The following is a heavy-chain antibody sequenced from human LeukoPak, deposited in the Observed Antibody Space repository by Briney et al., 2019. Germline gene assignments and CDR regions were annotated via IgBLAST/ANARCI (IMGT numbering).Heavy chain of an antibody. CDR1: GFTFSAFP. V-gene: IGHV3-48*01. Sequence: GGSLRLSCAASGFTFSAFPMNWVRQAPGKGLEWLSHIKENSASIYYADSVRGRFTISRGEAKKSLYLQMNSPRAEDTAIYYCVRDDQWAFDIWGQGTMVTVSP. D-gene: IGHD2-8*01. J-gene: IGHJ3*02. CDR2: IKENSASI. CDR3: VRDDQWAFDI.